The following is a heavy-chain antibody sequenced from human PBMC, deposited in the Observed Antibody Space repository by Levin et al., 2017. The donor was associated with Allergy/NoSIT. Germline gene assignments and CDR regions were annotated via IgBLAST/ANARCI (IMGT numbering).Heavy chain of an antibody. CDR3: ARGHIVATIRTKKYYFDY. D-gene: IGHD5-12*01. Sequence: SQTLSLTCAVYGGSFSGYYWSWIRQPPGKGLEWIGEINHSGSTNYNPSLKSRVTISVDTSKNQFSLKLSSVTAADTAVYYCARGHIVATIRTKKYYFDYWGQGTLVTVSS. CDR2: INHSGST. V-gene: IGHV4-34*01. CDR1: GGSFSGYY. J-gene: IGHJ4*02.